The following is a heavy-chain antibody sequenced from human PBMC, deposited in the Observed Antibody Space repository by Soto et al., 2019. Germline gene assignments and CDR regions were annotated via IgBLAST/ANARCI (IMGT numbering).Heavy chain of an antibody. CDR1: GFTFSNAW. Sequence: GGSLRLSCAASGFTFSNAWMNWVRQAPGKGLEWVGRIKSKTDGGTKDYAEPVKGRFTTSRDDSKNTLYLQMNSLKTEDTAVYYCTTDIISSGWYEYFDYWGQGTLVTVSS. V-gene: IGHV3-15*07. CDR2: IKSKTDGGTK. J-gene: IGHJ4*02. D-gene: IGHD6-19*01. CDR3: TTDIISSGWYEYFDY.